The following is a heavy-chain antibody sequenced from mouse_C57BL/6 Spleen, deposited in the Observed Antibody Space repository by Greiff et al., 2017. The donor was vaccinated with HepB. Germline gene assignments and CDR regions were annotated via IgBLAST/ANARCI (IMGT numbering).Heavy chain of an antibody. CDR3: ARGGYPDPFDY. J-gene: IGHJ2*01. V-gene: IGHV5-4*03. CDR2: ISDGGSYT. Sequence: DVMLVESGGGLVKPGGSLKLSCAASGFTFSSYAMSWVRQTPEKRLEWVATISDGGSYTYYPDNVKGRFTISRDNAKNNLYLQMSHLKSEDTAMYYCARGGYPDPFDYWGQGTTLTVSS. D-gene: IGHD2-2*01. CDR1: GFTFSSYA.